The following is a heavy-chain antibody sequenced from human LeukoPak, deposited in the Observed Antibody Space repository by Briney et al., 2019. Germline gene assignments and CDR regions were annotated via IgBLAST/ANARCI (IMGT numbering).Heavy chain of an antibody. D-gene: IGHD3-22*01. J-gene: IGHJ6*02. Sequence: SETLSLTCSVSGDSISSYYWSWIRQPAGKGLEWIGRIYTSGSTNYNPSLKSRVTMSVDTSKNQLSLKLSSVTAADTAVYYCARDQGYYDSSGYPGGYYGMDVWGQGTTVTVSS. CDR2: IYTSGST. V-gene: IGHV4-4*07. CDR1: GDSISSYY. CDR3: ARDQGYYDSSGYPGGYYGMDV.